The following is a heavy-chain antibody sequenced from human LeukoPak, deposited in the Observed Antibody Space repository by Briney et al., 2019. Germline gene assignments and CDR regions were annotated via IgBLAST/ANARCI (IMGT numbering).Heavy chain of an antibody. V-gene: IGHV1-69*05. CDR3: ASRYCSSTSCPTYYYYYMDV. D-gene: IGHD2-2*01. CDR1: GGTFSSYA. Sequence: SVKVSRKASGGTFSSYAISWVRQAPGQGLEWMGGIIPIFGTANYAQKFQGRVTITTDESTSTAYMELSSLRSEDTAVYYCASRYCSSTSCPTYYYYYMDVWGKGTTVTVSS. CDR2: IIPIFGTA. J-gene: IGHJ6*03.